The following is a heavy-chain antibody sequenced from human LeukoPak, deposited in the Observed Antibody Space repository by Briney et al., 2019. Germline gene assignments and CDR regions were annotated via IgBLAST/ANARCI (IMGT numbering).Heavy chain of an antibody. CDR2: IWYDGTNT. D-gene: IGHD2-15*01. V-gene: IGHV3-33*08. CDR1: GFTFSAYE. J-gene: IGHJ3*02. Sequence: GGSLRLSCAASGFTFSAYEMNWVRQAPGQGLEWVEVIWYDGTNTYYADSVKGRFTISRDNSKNTLYLQMNSLRAEDTAVYYCARDFCSGGSCYPDAFDIWGQGTMVTVSS. CDR3: ARDFCSGGSCYPDAFDI.